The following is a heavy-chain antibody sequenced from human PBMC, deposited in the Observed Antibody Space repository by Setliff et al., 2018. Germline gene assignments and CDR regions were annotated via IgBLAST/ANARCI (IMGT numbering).Heavy chain of an antibody. J-gene: IGHJ6*03. D-gene: IGHD5-18*01. CDR3: AREGVDTRSSTDYRYYMDV. CDR2: TIPIFGTT. V-gene: IGHV1-69*05. CDR1: GYIFTSYG. Sequence: SVKVSCKASGYIFTSYGISWVRQAPGQGLEWMGGTIPIFGTTNYAQKFQDRVTIITDESTSTAYMELRSLRTEDTAVYYCAREGVDTRSSTDYRYYMDVWGKGTTVTVSS.